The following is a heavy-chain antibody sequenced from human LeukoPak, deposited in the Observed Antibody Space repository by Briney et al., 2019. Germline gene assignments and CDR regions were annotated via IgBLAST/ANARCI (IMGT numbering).Heavy chain of an antibody. CDR2: IIPILGIA. CDR1: GGTFSSYA. Sequence: VASVKVSCKASGGTFSSYAISWVRQAPGQGLEWMGRIIPILGIANYAQKFQGRVTITADKSTSTAYMELSSLRSEDTAVYYCARGSVATKHNWFDPWGQGTLVTVSS. CDR3: ARGSVATKHNWFDP. J-gene: IGHJ5*02. V-gene: IGHV1-69*04. D-gene: IGHD5-12*01.